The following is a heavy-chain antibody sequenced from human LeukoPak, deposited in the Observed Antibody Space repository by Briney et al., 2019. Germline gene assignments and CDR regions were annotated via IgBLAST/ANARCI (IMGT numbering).Heavy chain of an antibody. J-gene: IGHJ4*02. CDR3: ARIYDSGYDRHFDY. CDR2: IYTSRST. D-gene: IGHD5-12*01. Sequence: SETLSLTCTVSGGSLSSYYWSWIRQPAGKGLEWIGRIYTSRSTNYNPSLKSRVTMSVDTSKNQFSLKLSSVTAADTAVYYCARIYDSGYDRHFDYWGQGTLVTVSS. CDR1: GGSLSSYY. V-gene: IGHV4-4*07.